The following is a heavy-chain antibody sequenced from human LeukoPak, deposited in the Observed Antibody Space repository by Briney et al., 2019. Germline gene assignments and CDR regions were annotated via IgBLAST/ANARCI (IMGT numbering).Heavy chain of an antibody. CDR2: ISAYNGNT. J-gene: IGHJ4*02. D-gene: IGHD3-22*01. CDR1: GYTFTSYG. CDR3: ARENYYDSSGLDY. V-gene: IGHV1-18*01. Sequence: ASVKVSCKASGYTFTSYGISWVRQAPGQGLEWMGWISAYNGNTNYAQKLQGRVTMTRDMSTSTVYMELSSLRSEDTAVYYCARENYYDSSGLDYWGQGTLVTVSS.